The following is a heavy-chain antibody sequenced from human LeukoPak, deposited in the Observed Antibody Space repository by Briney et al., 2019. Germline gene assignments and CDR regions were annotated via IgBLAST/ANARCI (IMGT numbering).Heavy chain of an antibody. Sequence: SVKVSCKASVGTFSSYAISWVRQAPGQGLEWMGGIIPIFGTANYAQKFQGRVTITADESTSTAYMELSSLRSEDTAVYYCARAKTPLGRVFDAFDIWGQGTMVTVSS. CDR2: IIPIFGTA. J-gene: IGHJ3*02. V-gene: IGHV1-69*13. CDR3: ARAKTPLGRVFDAFDI. CDR1: VGTFSSYA. D-gene: IGHD3-10*01.